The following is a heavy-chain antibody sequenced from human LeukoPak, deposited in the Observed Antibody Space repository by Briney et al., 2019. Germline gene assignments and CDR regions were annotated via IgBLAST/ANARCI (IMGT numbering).Heavy chain of an antibody. CDR2: INSDGINT. J-gene: IGHJ4*02. CDR1: GFTFSNYW. CDR3: ARQRGYGSGRRGYFDY. V-gene: IGHV3-74*01. Sequence: GSLRLSCAASGFTFSNYWMHWVRQAPGKGLVWVSRINSDGINTSYADSVKGRFTISRDNAKNTLNLQMNSLRAEDTAVYYCARQRGYGSGRRGYFDYWGQGTLVTVSS. D-gene: IGHD3-10*01.